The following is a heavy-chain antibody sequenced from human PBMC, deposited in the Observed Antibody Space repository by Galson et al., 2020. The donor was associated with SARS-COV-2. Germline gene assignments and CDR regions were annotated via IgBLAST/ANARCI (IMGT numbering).Heavy chain of an antibody. V-gene: IGHV3-74*01. CDR1: GFSFSNYW. Sequence: GGSLRLSCAASGFSFSNYWMHWVRQVPGKGLEWVSRIYGDGYGTYTTYADSVKGRFTISRDNAKNTLYLQMNSLRAEDTAVYYCVRDLTMADTGPHFDSWGRGTLVTLSS. D-gene: IGHD6-19*01. CDR2: IYGDGYGTYT. J-gene: IGHJ4*02. CDR3: VRDLTMADTGPHFDS.